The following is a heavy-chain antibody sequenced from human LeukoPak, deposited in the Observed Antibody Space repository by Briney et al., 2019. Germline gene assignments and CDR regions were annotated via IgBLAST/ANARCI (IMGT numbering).Heavy chain of an antibody. CDR3: ARHRRYCSGDNCYSGHDY. CDR2: IYSGGNT. V-gene: IGHV3-66*04. J-gene: IGHJ4*02. CDR1: GFTVSSNY. Sequence: GGSLRLSCATSGFTVSSNYMNWVRQAPGKGLEWVSSIYSGGNTYYADSVKGRFTISRDNSKNTLYLQMKSLRAEDTGLYYCARHRRYCSGDNCYSGHDYWGQGTLVSVSS. D-gene: IGHD2-15*01.